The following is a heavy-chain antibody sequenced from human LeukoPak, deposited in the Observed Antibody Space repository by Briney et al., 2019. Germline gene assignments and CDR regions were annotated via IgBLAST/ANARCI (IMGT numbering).Heavy chain of an antibody. CDR1: GGPISSGDYY. Sequence: PSETLSLTCTVSGGPISSGDYYWSWIRQPPGKGLEWIGYIYYSGSTYYNPSLKSRVTISVDTSKNQFSLKLSSVTAADTAVYYCALYGSGSLYYFDYWGQGTLVTVSS. CDR2: IYYSGST. J-gene: IGHJ4*02. V-gene: IGHV4-30-4*01. D-gene: IGHD3-10*01. CDR3: ALYGSGSLYYFDY.